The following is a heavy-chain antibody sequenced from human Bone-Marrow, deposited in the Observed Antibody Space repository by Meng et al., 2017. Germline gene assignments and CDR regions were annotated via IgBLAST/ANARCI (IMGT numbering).Heavy chain of an antibody. CDR3: ARDRSYGYASSDWFDP. CDR1: GYTFTGYY. J-gene: IGHJ5*02. D-gene: IGHD5-18*01. CDR2: INPNSGGT. V-gene: IGHV1-2*05. Sequence: HVRQVDSAAEVKKPGASGKVSCKASGYTFTGYYMHWVRQAPGQGLEWMGRINPNSGGTNHAQQFQGRVTMTRDTSISTAYMELSRLRSDDTDVYYCARDRSYGYASSDWFDPWGQGTLVTVSS.